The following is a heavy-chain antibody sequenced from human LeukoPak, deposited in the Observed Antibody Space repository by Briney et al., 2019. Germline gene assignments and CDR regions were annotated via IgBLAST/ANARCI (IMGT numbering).Heavy chain of an antibody. CDR3: ARVWIIMELPGWFDP. V-gene: IGHV3-11*04. D-gene: IGHD1-7*01. CDR2: ISSSGSTI. CDR1: GFTFSDYY. Sequence: GGSLRLSCEGSGFTFSDYYMSWIRQAPGKGLEWVSYISSSGSTIYYADSVKGRFTVSRDNAKNSLYLQMNSLRAEDTAVYYCARVWIIMELPGWFDPWGQGTLVTVSS. J-gene: IGHJ5*02.